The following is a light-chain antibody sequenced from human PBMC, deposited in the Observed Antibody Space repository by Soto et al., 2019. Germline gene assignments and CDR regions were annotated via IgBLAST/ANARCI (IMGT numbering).Light chain of an antibody. V-gene: IGKV1-39*01. CDR2: AAS. Sequence: DIRMTQSPSSLSASVGDRVTITCRASQSISTYLNWYQQKPGKAPKLLIYAASKLQTGVPSRFSGSGSGTDFTLTISSLQREELATYYCQQSFSNLYSFGQGTKLEIK. J-gene: IGKJ2*03. CDR1: QSISTY. CDR3: QQSFSNLYS.